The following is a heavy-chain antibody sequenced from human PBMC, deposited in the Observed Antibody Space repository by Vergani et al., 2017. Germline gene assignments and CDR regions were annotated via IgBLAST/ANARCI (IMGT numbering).Heavy chain of an antibody. CDR1: GFTFNQYG. CDR3: ARDLRLLYNRFDP. V-gene: IGHV3-33*01. D-gene: IGHD1-14*01. Sequence: QVQLVESGGGVFQPGRSLRLSCAASGFTFNQYGMHWVRQAPGKGLEWVAVTWYDGNKKQYADSVKGRFTISRDNSKSTMYLQMNSLRDEDTGVYYCARDLRLLYNRFDPWGQGTLVTVSS. J-gene: IGHJ5*02. CDR2: TWYDGNKK.